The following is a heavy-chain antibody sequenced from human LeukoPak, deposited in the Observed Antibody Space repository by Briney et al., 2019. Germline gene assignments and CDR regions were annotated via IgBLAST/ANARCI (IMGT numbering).Heavy chain of an antibody. V-gene: IGHV7-4-1*02. CDR3: ARSPEPHSSGYYYSHRWFDP. CDR1: GYTFTSYA. D-gene: IGHD3-22*01. Sequence: ASVKVSCKASGYTFTSYAMNWVRQAPGQGLEWMGWINTNTGNPTYAQGFTGRFVFSLDTSVSTAYLQISSLKAEDTAVYYCARSPEPHSSGYYYSHRWFDPWGQGTLVTVSS. J-gene: IGHJ5*02. CDR2: INTNTGNP.